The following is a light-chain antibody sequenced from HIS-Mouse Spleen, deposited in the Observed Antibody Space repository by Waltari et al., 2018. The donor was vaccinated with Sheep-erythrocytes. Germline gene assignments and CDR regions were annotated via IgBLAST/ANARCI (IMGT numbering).Light chain of an antibody. CDR1: SSDVGGYNY. CDR2: DVS. V-gene: IGLV2-11*01. J-gene: IGLJ1*01. Sequence: QSALTQPRSVSGSPGQSVTISCTGTSSDVGGYNYVSWYQQHPGKPHKLMIYDVSKRPSGVPDRFSGSKSGNPASLTISGLQAEDEADYYCCAYAGSYNHVFATGTKVTVL. CDR3: CAYAGSYNHV.